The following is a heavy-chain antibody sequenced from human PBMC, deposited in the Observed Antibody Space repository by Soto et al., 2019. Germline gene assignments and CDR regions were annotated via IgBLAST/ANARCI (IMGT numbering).Heavy chain of an antibody. CDR2: IYHSGAT. J-gene: IGHJ4*01. CDR1: GGSISTNW. CDR3: ARHIAVSGTRGFDF. D-gene: IGHD6-19*01. V-gene: IGHV4-4*02. Sequence: QVQLQESGPGLMKPSGTLSLTCAVSGGSISTNWWSWVRQPPGKGLEWIGEIYHSGATNYNPSITNRVTMSVDKSQNHLSLNLNSVTAADTAVYYGARHIAVSGTRGFDFWGHGTLVTVSS.